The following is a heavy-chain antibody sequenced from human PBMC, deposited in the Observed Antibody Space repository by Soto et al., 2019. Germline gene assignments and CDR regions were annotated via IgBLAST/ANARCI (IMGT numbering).Heavy chain of an antibody. V-gene: IGHV4-4*02. CDR1: GGSMTSSNW. Sequence: QVQLQESGPGLVKPSGTLSLTCTVSGGSMTSSNWWNWVRQSPGKGLEWIGEAHHSGRTNYNPSRTSRVTISVDKSKSHVSLKLSSVTAADTAVYYCARSEATGLDYWGQGTLVTVSS. D-gene: IGHD1-26*01. CDR2: AHHSGRT. J-gene: IGHJ4*02. CDR3: ARSEATGLDY.